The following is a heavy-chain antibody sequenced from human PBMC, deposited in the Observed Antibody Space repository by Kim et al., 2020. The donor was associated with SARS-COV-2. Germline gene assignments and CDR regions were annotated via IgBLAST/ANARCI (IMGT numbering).Heavy chain of an antibody. D-gene: IGHD2-15*01. V-gene: IGHV3-33*01. J-gene: IGHJ6*02. CDR2: IWYDGSNK. CDR1: GFTFSSYG. Sequence: GGSLRLSCAASGFTFSSYGMHWVRQAPGKGLEWVAVIWYDGSNKYYADSVKGRFTISRDNSKNTLYLQMNSLRAEDTAVYYCARDIRYCSGGSCYYYYYGMDVWGQGTTVTVSS. CDR3: ARDIRYCSGGSCYYYYYGMDV.